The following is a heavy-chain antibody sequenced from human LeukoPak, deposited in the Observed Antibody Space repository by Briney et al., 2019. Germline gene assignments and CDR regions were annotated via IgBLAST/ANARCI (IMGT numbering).Heavy chain of an antibody. D-gene: IGHD3-22*01. J-gene: IGHJ2*01. V-gene: IGHV4-59*01. Sequence: SETLSLTCTVSGGSISSYYWSWIRQPPGKGLEWIGYIYYSGSTNYNPSLKSRVTISVDTSKNQFSLKLSPVTAADTAVYYCARVRSLDSSGYWYFDLWGRGTLVTVSS. CDR3: ARVRSLDSSGYWYFDL. CDR1: GGSISSYY. CDR2: IYYSGST.